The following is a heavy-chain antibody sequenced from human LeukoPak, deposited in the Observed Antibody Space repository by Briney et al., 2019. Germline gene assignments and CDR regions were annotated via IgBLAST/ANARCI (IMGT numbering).Heavy chain of an antibody. J-gene: IGHJ4*02. Sequence: PSETPSLTCTVSGGSISSSSYYWGWIRQPPGQGLEWIGSIYYSGSTYYNPSLKSRVTISVDTSKNQFSLKLSSVTAADTAVYYCASYDSSGYYYGYWGQGTLVTVSS. V-gene: IGHV4-39*01. CDR1: GGSISSSSYY. D-gene: IGHD3-22*01. CDR2: IYYSGST. CDR3: ASYDSSGYYYGY.